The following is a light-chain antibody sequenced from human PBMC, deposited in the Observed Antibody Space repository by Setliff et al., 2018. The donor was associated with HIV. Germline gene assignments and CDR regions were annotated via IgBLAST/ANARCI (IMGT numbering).Light chain of an antibody. Sequence: QSALAQPASVSGSPGQSITISCTGTSSDVGGYNYVSWYQQHPGKAPKLMIYDVSNRPSGVSDRFSGSKSGNTASLSISGLQAEDEADYYCSSYTSTSTLLCAFGTGTKV. CDR3: SSYTSTSTLLCA. CDR1: SSDVGGYNY. CDR2: DVS. J-gene: IGLJ1*01. V-gene: IGLV2-14*03.